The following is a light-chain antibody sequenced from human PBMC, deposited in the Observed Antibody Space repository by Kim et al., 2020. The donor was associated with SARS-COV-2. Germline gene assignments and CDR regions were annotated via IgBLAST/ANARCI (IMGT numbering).Light chain of an antibody. J-gene: IGKJ5*01. CDR2: GAS. CDR1: QSISSS. Sequence: SLSPGERATLSCRASQSISSSLAWYQQKPGQAPSVLIYGASARATGIPARFSGSGSGTEFTLTISNLQSEDFAVYYCQQYAYWRAFGQGTRLEIK. CDR3: QQYAYWRA. V-gene: IGKV3-15*01.